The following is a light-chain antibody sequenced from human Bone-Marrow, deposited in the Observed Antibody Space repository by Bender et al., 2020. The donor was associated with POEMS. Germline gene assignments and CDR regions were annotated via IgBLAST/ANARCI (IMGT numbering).Light chain of an antibody. V-gene: IGLV2-8*01. CDR1: RSDVGGYNY. CDR2: EVS. J-gene: IGLJ3*02. CDR3: CSYAGSDNWV. Sequence: QSALTQPPSASGSPGQSVTISCTGTRSDVGGYNYVSWYQQHPGKAPKLMIYEVSKRPSGVPDRFSGSKSGNTASLTISGLQTEDETDYYCCSYAGSDNWVFGGGTQLTVL.